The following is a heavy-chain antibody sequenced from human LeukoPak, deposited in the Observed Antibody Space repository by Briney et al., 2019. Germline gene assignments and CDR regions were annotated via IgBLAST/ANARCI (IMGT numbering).Heavy chain of an antibody. V-gene: IGHV3-7*02. CDR2: IKQGGSEK. Sequence: GGSLRLSCAASGFTFSSYWMSWVRQAPGKGLEWVANIKQGGSEKYYVDSVKGRFTISRENAKNSLYLQMNSLRAEDTAVYYCASYCSSTSCYHYFDDWGQGTLVTVSS. D-gene: IGHD2-2*01. CDR3: ASYCSSTSCYHYFDD. J-gene: IGHJ4*02. CDR1: GFTFSSYW.